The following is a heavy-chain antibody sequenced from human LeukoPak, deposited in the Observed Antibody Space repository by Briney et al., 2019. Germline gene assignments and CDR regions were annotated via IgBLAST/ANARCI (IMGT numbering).Heavy chain of an antibody. D-gene: IGHD4-11*01. CDR1: GYTLTSYY. V-gene: IGHV1-46*01. J-gene: IGHJ4*02. CDR2: INPSGGST. CDR3: ARDRPVTTDY. Sequence: ASVKVSCKASGYTLTSYYLHWVRQAPGQGLEWMAIINPSGGSTSHAQKFQGRVTMTRDTSTSTVYMELSSLRSEDTAVYYCARDRPVTTDYWGQGTLVTVSS.